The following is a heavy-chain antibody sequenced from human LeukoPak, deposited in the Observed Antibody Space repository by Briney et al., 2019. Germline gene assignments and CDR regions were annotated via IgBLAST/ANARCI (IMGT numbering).Heavy chain of an antibody. V-gene: IGHV4-59*08. CDR3: AKYGNSGWVIDN. Sequence: PSETLSLTCTVSGGSIGSDYWTWIRQPPGKGLEYIGYIYYTGGTDYNPSLKSRVTISVDTSKNQFSLKLSSVTAADTAVYFCAKYGNSGWVIDNWGQGTLVTVSS. CDR1: GGSIGSDY. D-gene: IGHD6-19*01. J-gene: IGHJ4*02. CDR2: IYYTGGT.